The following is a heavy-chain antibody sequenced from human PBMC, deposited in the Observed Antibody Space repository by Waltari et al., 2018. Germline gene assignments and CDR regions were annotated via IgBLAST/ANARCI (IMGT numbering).Heavy chain of an antibody. CDR3: AREWYYDSSGYPYYYYMDV. Sequence: QLQLQESGPGLVKPSETLSLTCTVSGGSISSSSYYWGWIRQPPGKGRGWVGSFYYSGSTYYNPSLKSRVTISVDTSKNQFSLKLSSVTAADTAVYYCAREWYYDSSGYPYYYYMDVWGKGTTVTISS. CDR1: GGSISSSSYY. D-gene: IGHD3-22*01. CDR2: FYYSGST. J-gene: IGHJ6*03. V-gene: IGHV4-39*07.